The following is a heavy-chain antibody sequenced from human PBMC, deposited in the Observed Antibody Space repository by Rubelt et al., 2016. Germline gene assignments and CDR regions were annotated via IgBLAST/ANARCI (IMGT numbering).Heavy chain of an antibody. Sequence: QVQLVQSGAEVKKPGASVKDSCKASGYTFTSYYMHWVRQAPGQGLEWMGIINPSGGSTSYAQKFQGSVAMTRDRSTSTVYMELGSLRSEDTAVYDCARDSRQLSYYYYYCLDVWGKGTTVTVSS. D-gene: IGHD6-13*01. CDR2: INPSGGST. J-gene: IGHJ6*03. CDR1: GYTFTSYY. CDR3: ARDSRQLSYYYYYCLDV. V-gene: IGHV1-46*01.